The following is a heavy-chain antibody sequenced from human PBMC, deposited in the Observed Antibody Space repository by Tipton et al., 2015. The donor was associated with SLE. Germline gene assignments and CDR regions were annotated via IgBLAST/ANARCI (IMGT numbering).Heavy chain of an antibody. CDR1: DGSIRSTNYY. Sequence: LRLSCTVSDGSIRSTNYYWGWIRQPPGKGLEWIGSIFYTGSTYYNPSLKSRVSFSIDTSKHQFSLKLSSVTAADTAVYYCAYSRRIAIFGVVDDFWSQGTLVTVPS. CDR2: IFYTGST. V-gene: IGHV4-39*07. D-gene: IGHD3-3*01. J-gene: IGHJ4*02. CDR3: AYSRRIAIFGVVDDF.